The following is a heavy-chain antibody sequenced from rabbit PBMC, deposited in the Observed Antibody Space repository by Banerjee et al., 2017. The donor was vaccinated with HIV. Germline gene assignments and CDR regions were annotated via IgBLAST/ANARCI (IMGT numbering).Heavy chain of an antibody. D-gene: IGHD2-1*01. CDR2: IYTGSGHT. CDR3: VRGGYDENYFNF. Sequence: QEQLEESGGDLVKPEGSLTLTCTASGFSFSSTYWICWVRQAPGKGLEWIGCIYTGSGHTYYASWAKGRFTISKTSSTTVTLQMTSLTAADTATYFCVRGGYDENYFNFWGQGTLVTVS. V-gene: IGHV1S45*01. J-gene: IGHJ4*01. CDR1: GFSFSSTYW.